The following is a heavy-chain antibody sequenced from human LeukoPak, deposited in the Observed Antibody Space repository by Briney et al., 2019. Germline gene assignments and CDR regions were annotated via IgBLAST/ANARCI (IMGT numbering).Heavy chain of an antibody. CDR2: IYYSGST. V-gene: IGHV4-59*12. CDR3: ARGRLRLYAFDI. J-gene: IGHJ3*02. D-gene: IGHD6-25*01. CDR1: GGSISSYY. Sequence: SETLSLTCTVSGGSISSYYWSWIRQPPGKGLEWIGYIYYSGSTNYNPSLKSRVTISVDTSKNQFSLKLSSVTAADTAVYYCARGRLRLYAFDIWGQGTMVTVSS.